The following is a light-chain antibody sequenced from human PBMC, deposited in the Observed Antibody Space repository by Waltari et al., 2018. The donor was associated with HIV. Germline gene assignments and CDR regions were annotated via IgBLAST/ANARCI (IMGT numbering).Light chain of an antibody. CDR2: DTS. Sequence: QAVVTQEPSLTVSPGGTVTLTCGSSTGAVTSGHYPYWFQQKTGQAPRTLIYDTSNKHSCAPARFAGSLRGGKAALTLSGAQPEDEAEYYCLLSYSGARPVVFGGGTKLTVL. J-gene: IGLJ2*01. CDR1: TGAVTSGHY. CDR3: LLSYSGARPVV. V-gene: IGLV7-46*01.